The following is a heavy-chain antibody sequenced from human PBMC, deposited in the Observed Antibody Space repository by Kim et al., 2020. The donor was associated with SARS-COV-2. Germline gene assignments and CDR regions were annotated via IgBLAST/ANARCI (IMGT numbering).Heavy chain of an antibody. CDR3: TTFFWGLGGGYNWFDP. J-gene: IGHJ5*02. Sequence: GGSLRLSCAASGFTFSNAWMSWVRQAPGKGLEWVGRIKSKTDGGTTDYAAPVKGRFTISRDDSKNTLYLQMNSLKTEDTAVYYCTTFFWGLGGGYNWFDPWGQGTLVTVSS. D-gene: IGHD3-16*01. CDR2: IKSKTDGGTT. CDR1: GFTFSNAW. V-gene: IGHV3-15*01.